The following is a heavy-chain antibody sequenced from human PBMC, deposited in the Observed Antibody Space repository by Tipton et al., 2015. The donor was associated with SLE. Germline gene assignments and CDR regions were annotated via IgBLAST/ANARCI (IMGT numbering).Heavy chain of an antibody. J-gene: IGHJ3*02. CDR3: ARDTYYYGSGNYYTDVFDI. CDR2: MYYTGST. V-gene: IGHV4-59*01. CDR1: GGSFSGYY. D-gene: IGHD3-10*01. Sequence: LSLTCAVHGGSFSGYYCSWIRQPPGKGLEWVGHMYYTGSTNYNPSLNSRVTISVDTSKNQFSLKLSSVTAADTAVYYCARDTYYYGSGNYYTDVFDIWGQGAMVTVAS.